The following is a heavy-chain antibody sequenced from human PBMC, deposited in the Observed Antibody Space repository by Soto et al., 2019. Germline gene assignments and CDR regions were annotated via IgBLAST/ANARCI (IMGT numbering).Heavy chain of an antibody. CDR1: GFTFSTYA. D-gene: IGHD2-21*01. J-gene: IGHJ4*02. CDR3: AKDLFPTSGQRFFFES. V-gene: IGHV3-23*01. CDR2: ILHDETP. Sequence: GSLRLSCAASGFTFSTYAMTWVRQAPGRGLEWVSTILHDETPFYTDSVKGRFTISRDNVRGTLYLQMNGLRVEDAALYFCAKDLFPTSGQRFFFESWGQGSLVTVSS.